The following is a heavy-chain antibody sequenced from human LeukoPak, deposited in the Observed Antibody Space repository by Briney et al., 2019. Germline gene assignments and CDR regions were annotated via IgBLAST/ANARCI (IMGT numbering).Heavy chain of an antibody. CDR3: ARDEGKSGWYTFDY. CDR2: TYYRSKWYS. Sequence: SQTLSLTCAISGDSVSSNNGAWNWIRQSPSRGLEWLGRTYYRSKWYSDFADSVKGRITISSDTSKNQFSLQLNSVTREDTAVYYCARDEGKSGWYTFDYWGQGTLVTVSS. CDR1: GDSVSSNNGA. J-gene: IGHJ4*02. V-gene: IGHV6-1*01. D-gene: IGHD6-19*01.